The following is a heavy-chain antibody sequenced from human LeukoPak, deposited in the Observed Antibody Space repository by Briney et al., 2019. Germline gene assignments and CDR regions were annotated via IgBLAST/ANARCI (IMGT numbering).Heavy chain of an antibody. Sequence: ASVKVSCKASGYSFTSNYIHWVRQAPGQGLEWMGMIYPRDGSTSYAQKFQGRVTVTRDTSTSTVHMELSGLRSEDTAVYYCARDVLGSGWYYFDYWGQGTLVTVSS. D-gene: IGHD6-19*01. J-gene: IGHJ4*02. CDR3: ARDVLGSGWYYFDY. CDR2: IYPRDGST. CDR1: GYSFTSNY. V-gene: IGHV1-46*01.